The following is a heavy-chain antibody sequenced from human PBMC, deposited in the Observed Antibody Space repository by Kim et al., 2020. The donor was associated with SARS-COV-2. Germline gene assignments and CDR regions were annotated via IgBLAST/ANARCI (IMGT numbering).Heavy chain of an antibody. V-gene: IGHV3-30*04. CDR2: ISYDGSNK. CDR1: GFTFSSYA. D-gene: IGHD6-13*01. J-gene: IGHJ6*02. Sequence: GGSLRLSCAASGFTFSSYAMHWVRQAPGKGLEWVAVISYDGSNKYYADSVKGRFTISRDNSKNTLYLQMNSLRAEDTAVYYSAAEILYYYGMDVWGQGTTVTVSS. CDR3: AAEILYYYGMDV.